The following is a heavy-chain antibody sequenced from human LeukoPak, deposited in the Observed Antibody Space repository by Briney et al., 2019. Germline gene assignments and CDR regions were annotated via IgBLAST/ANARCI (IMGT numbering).Heavy chain of an antibody. CDR3: ARGWTPYLDDY. CDR2: IYHSGST. V-gene: IGHV4-38-2*02. J-gene: IGHJ4*02. Sequence: PSETLSLTCTVSGYSISSGYYWGWIRQPPGKGLEWIGSIYHSGSTYYNPSLKSRVTISVDTSKNQFSLKLSSVTAADTAVYYCARGWTPYLDDYWGQGTLVTVSS. D-gene: IGHD1-1*01. CDR1: GYSISSGYY.